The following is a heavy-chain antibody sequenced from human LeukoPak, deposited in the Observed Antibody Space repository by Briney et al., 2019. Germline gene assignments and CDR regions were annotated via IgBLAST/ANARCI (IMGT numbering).Heavy chain of an antibody. J-gene: IGHJ4*02. V-gene: IGHV1-3*01. Sequence: PEASVKVSCKASGYTFTSYAMPWVRQAPGQRLEWMGWINAGNGDTKYSQNFQGRVTITRDTSANTAYMELSSLRSEDTAVYYCARDRSTGRYYGSGSYDYWGQGTLVTVSS. CDR2: INAGNGDT. D-gene: IGHD3-10*01. CDR1: GYTFTSYA. CDR3: ARDRSTGRYYGSGSYDY.